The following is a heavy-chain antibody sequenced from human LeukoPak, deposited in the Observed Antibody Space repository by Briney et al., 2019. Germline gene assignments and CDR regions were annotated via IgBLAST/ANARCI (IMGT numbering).Heavy chain of an antibody. J-gene: IGHJ4*02. CDR2: ISTSSTYI. Sequence: GGSLRLSCAASGFASSSDSMNWVRQAPGKGLEWVSSISTSSTYIYYADSVKGRFTISRDNAKNSLYLQMNSLRGEDTTVYYCARDHTFIIGTTFFDYWGQGTLVTVSS. CDR3: ARDHTFIIGTTFFDY. CDR1: GFASSSDS. V-gene: IGHV3-21*01. D-gene: IGHD1-20*01.